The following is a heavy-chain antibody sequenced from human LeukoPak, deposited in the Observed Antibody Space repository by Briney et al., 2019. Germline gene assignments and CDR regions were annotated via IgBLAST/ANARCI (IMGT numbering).Heavy chain of an antibody. CDR3: ARDQLGYYYDSSGCDY. D-gene: IGHD3-22*01. CDR2: ISSSGSTI. V-gene: IGHV3-48*03. Sequence: GXSLRLSCAASGFTFSSYEMNWVRQAPGKGLEWVSYISSSGSTIYYADSVKGRFTISRDNAKNSLYLQMNSLRAEDTAVYYCARDQLGYYYDSSGCDYWGQGTLVTVSS. J-gene: IGHJ4*02. CDR1: GFTFSSYE.